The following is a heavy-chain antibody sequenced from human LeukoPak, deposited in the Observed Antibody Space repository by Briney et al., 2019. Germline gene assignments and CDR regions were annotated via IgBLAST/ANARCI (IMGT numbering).Heavy chain of an antibody. Sequence: PSETLSLTCAVYGGSFSGYYWSWIRQPAGKGLEWIGRIPSSGSTNYNPSLKSRVTISVDKSKNQFSLKLSSVTAADTAVYYCAGDGGGGMIAAARFDYWGQGTLVTVSS. V-gene: IGHV4-59*10. CDR1: GGSFSGYY. CDR3: AGDGGGGMIAAARFDY. CDR2: IPSSGST. J-gene: IGHJ4*02. D-gene: IGHD6-13*01.